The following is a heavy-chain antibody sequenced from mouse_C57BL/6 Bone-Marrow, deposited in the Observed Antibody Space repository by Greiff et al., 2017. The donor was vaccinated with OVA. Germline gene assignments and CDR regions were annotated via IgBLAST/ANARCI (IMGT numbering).Heavy chain of an antibody. J-gene: IGHJ1*03. CDR2: IVPNSGGT. CDR3: ARGGYFDV. Sequence: QVQLQQPGAELVKPGASVKLSCKASGYTFNSYWMHWVKQRPGRGLEWIGRIVPNSGGTKYNEKFKSKATLTVDKPSSTAYMQLSSLPSEESAVYYCARGGYFDVWGTGTTVTVSS. CDR1: GYTFNSYW. V-gene: IGHV1-72*01.